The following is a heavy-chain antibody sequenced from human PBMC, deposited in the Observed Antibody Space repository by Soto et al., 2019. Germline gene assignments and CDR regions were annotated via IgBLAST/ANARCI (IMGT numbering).Heavy chain of an antibody. Sequence: EVQLLKSGGGLVQPGRSLRLSCAASGFTFSSYAMSWVRQAPGQGLNWVSAISGSGGTTYYADSVKGRFTISRDNSKNTLFLQMNSLRAEDTAVYYCAKFFVETGGSSGWPWSFHYWGQGTLVTVSS. CDR3: AKFFVETGGSSGWPWSFHY. D-gene: IGHD6-25*01. V-gene: IGHV3-23*01. J-gene: IGHJ4*02. CDR1: GFTFSSYA. CDR2: ISGSGGTT.